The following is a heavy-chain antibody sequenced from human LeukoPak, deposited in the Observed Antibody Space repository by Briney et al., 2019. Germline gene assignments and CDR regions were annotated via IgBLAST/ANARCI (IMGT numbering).Heavy chain of an antibody. CDR1: GFTFSSYA. J-gene: IGHJ4*02. V-gene: IGHV3-23*01. CDR3: AKGVFCSGGSCYPYPFDY. Sequence: GGSLRLSCAASGFTFSSYAMSWVRQAPGKGLEWVSAISGSGGSTYYADSVKGRFTISRDSSKNTLYLQMNSLRAEDTAVYYCAKGVFCSGGSCYPYPFDYWGQGTLVTVSS. D-gene: IGHD2-15*01. CDR2: ISGSGGST.